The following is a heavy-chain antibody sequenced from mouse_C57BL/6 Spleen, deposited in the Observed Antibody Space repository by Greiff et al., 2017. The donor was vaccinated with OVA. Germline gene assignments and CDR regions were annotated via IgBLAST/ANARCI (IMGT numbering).Heavy chain of an antibody. CDR2: SRNKANDYTT. V-gene: IGHV7-1*01. J-gene: IGHJ3*01. CDR3: ARDSDEGFAY. CDR1: GFTFSDFY. Sequence: EVKVVESGGGLVQSGRSLRLSCATSGFTFSDFYMEWVRQAPGKGLEWIAASRNKANDYTTEYSASVKGRFIVSRDTSQSSLYLQMNAVRAEDTAIDYYARDSDEGFAYWGPGTLVTVSA. D-gene: IGHD2-13*01.